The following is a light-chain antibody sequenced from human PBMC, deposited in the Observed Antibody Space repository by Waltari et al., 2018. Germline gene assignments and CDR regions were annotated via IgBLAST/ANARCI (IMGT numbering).Light chain of an antibody. J-gene: IGLJ2*01. Sequence: ALTQPASVSGSPGQSITISCTGTSSDVGGYNYVSWYQQHPGKAPKLMIYDVSNRPSGVSNRFSGSKSGNTASLTISGLQAEDEADYYCSSYTSSSTLEVVFGGGTKLTVL. V-gene: IGLV2-14*03. CDR1: SSDVGGYNY. CDR3: SSYTSSSTLEVV. CDR2: DVS.